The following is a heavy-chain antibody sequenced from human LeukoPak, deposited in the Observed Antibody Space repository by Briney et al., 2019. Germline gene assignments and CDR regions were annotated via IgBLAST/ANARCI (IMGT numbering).Heavy chain of an antibody. CDR1: AFTFSNYA. V-gene: IGHV3-21*01. CDR2: ICDSGGCT. CDR3: ARELAIVEVPAATDN. Sequence: GGSLRFSCAASAFTFSNYAMSWVRQAPGKGLEWVSSICDSGGCTYYADSVKGRFTITRDNAKNSLYLQMNSLRAEDTAVYYCARELAIVEVPAATDNWGQGTLVTVSS. J-gene: IGHJ4*02. D-gene: IGHD2-2*01.